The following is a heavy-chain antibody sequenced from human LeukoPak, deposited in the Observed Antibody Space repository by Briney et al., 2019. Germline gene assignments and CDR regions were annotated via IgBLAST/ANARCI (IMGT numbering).Heavy chain of an antibody. CDR1: GFTFSDYY. V-gene: IGHV3-11*01. Sequence: GGSLRLSCAASGFTFSDYYMSCIRQTPGKGLEWVSSITKSGNTISYADSVEGRFTISRDNAKNSLDLQMNSLRAEDTAVYYCAREEMTTVSTTDFWGQGTLVSVSS. J-gene: IGHJ4*02. D-gene: IGHD4-17*01. CDR2: ITKSGNTI. CDR3: AREEMTTVSTTDF.